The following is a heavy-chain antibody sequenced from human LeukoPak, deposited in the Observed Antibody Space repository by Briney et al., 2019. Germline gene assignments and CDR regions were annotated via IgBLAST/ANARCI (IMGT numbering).Heavy chain of an antibody. J-gene: IGHJ5*02. CDR3: TSATVTTRGPWFDP. D-gene: IGHD4-17*01. CDR2: IYHSGST. Sequence: SQTLSLTCAVSGGSISSGGYSWSWIRQPPGKGLEWIGYIYHSGSTYYNPSLKSRVTISVDRSKNQFSLKLSSVTAADTAVYYCTSATVTTRGPWFDPWGQGTLVTLSS. V-gene: IGHV4-30-2*01. CDR1: GGSISSGGYS.